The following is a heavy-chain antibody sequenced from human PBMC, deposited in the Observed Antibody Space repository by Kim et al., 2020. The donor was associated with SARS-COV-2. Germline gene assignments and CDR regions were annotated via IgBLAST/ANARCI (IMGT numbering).Heavy chain of an antibody. Sequence: SQKFQGRVTITRDTSASTAYMELSSLRSEDTAVYYCARGGIAVAGNGGFFWGQGTLVTVSS. D-gene: IGHD6-19*01. CDR3: ARGGIAVAGNGGFF. V-gene: IGHV1-3*01. J-gene: IGHJ4*02.